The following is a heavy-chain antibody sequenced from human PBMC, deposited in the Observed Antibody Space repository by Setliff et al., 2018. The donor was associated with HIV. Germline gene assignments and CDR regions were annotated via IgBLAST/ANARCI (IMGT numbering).Heavy chain of an antibody. CDR2: INPNSGGT. D-gene: IGHD6-13*01. J-gene: IGHJ5*02. CDR3: ARRRTDSVSWYDSEFDP. V-gene: IGHV1-2*06. CDR1: GYTFTGYY. Sequence: SVKVSCKASGYTFTGYYIHWVRQAPGQGLEWMGRINPNSGGTNYAQKFQGRVTMTRDTSISTAYMELSSLRSDDTAVYYCARRRTDSVSWYDSEFDPWGQGTPVTVS.